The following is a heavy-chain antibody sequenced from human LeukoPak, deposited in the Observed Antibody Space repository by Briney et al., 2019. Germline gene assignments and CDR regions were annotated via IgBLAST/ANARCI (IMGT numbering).Heavy chain of an antibody. V-gene: IGHV1-18*01. CDR2: ISAYNGNT. CDR1: GYTFTSYG. D-gene: IGHD2-2*01. Sequence: ASVKVSCKASGYTFTSYGISWVRQAPGQGLEWMGWISAYNGNTNYAQKLQGRVTMTTDTSTSTAYMEPRSLRSDDTAVYYCAREIELGYCSSTSCPAHAFDIWGQGTMVTVSS. CDR3: AREIELGYCSSTSCPAHAFDI. J-gene: IGHJ3*02.